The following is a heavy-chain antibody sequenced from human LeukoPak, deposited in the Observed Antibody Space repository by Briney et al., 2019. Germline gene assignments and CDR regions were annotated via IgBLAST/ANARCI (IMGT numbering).Heavy chain of an antibody. J-gene: IGHJ5*02. V-gene: IGHV4-39*07. CDR1: GGSISSSSYY. D-gene: IGHD2-15*01. CDR3: AREVVVVVAATGDWFDP. Sequence: PSETLSLTCTASGGSISSSSYYWGWIRQPPGKGLEWIGSIYYSGSTYYNPSLKSRVTISVDTSKNQFSLKLSSVTAADTAVYYCAREVVVVVAATGDWFDPWGQGTLVTVSS. CDR2: IYYSGST.